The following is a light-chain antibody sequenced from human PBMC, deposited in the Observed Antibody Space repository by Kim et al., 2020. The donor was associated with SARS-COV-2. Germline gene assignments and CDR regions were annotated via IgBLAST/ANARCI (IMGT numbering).Light chain of an antibody. Sequence: AIQMTQSPSSLSASVGDRVTITCRASQGIRNDLAWYQQKLQKAPKLLIFGTSTLQSGVPSRFSGSVSGTNFTLTISGLQPEDFATYYCLHDFNYPQTFGQGTKLEI. CDR2: GTS. V-gene: IGKV1-6*01. CDR1: QGIRND. J-gene: IGKJ1*01. CDR3: LHDFNYPQT.